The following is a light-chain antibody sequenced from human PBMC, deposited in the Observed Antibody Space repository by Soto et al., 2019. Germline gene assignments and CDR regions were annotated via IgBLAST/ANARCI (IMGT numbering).Light chain of an antibody. CDR1: SSDVGGYDY. CDR2: EVT. Sequence: QSALTQPASVSGSPGQSVTISCTGTSSDVGGYDYVSWYQQHPGKAPKFMIYEVTNRPSGVSHRFSGSKSGNTASLTISGLQAEDEADYYCSSYTTTSTYVFGTGTK. CDR3: SSYTTTSTYV. J-gene: IGLJ1*01. V-gene: IGLV2-14*01.